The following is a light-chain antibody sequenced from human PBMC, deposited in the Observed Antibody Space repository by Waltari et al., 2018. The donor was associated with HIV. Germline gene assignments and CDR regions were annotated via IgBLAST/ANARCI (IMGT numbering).Light chain of an antibody. J-gene: IGKJ4*01. V-gene: IGKV3-11*01. CDR2: YAS. CDR3: QQRRNWPLT. CDR1: ENINNY. Sequence: EIVLTQSPATLSLSPGKRATLSRTASENINNYLAWYQQKPGQPPRIVLYYASNRAPGVPDRFSDGGSETHFALTISSLEPEDFAVYYCQQRRNWPLTFGGGTKVEMK.